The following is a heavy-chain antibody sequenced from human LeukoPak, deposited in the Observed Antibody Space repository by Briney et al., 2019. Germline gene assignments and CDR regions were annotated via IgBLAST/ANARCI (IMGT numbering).Heavy chain of an antibody. CDR3: ARATMVRGAS. J-gene: IGHJ5*02. Sequence: PGGSLRLSCAACGFTFSSYVMNWVCQAPGEGLEWVSYIISSGSTIYYADSVKGRFTISRDNAKNSLYLQMNSLRAEDTAVYYCARATMVRGASWGQGTLVNVSS. V-gene: IGHV3-48*03. D-gene: IGHD3-10*01. CDR2: IISSGSTI. CDR1: GFTFSSYV.